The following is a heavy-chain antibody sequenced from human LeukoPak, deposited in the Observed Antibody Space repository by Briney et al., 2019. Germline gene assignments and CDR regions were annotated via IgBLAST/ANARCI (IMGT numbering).Heavy chain of an antibody. CDR1: GDSISSGNYH. D-gene: IGHD1-26*01. Sequence: SGTLSLTCTVSGDSISSGNYHWSWIRQPAGEGLEWIGRMYISGTSNYNPSLKSRVSISVDTSRNQVSLKLTSVATADTAVYYCARGIGAGRDYFDYWGQGTLVTVSS. V-gene: IGHV4-61*02. CDR2: MYISGTS. J-gene: IGHJ4*02. CDR3: ARGIGAGRDYFDY.